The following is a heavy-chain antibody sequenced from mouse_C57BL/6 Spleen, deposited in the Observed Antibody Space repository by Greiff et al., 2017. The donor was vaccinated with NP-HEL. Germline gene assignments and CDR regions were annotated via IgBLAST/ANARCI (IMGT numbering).Heavy chain of an antibody. CDR2: INPNNGGT. CDR1: GYTFTDYN. V-gene: IGHV1-18*01. J-gene: IGHJ1*03. D-gene: IGHD1-1*01. Sequence: VQLQQSGPELVKPGASVKIPCKASGYTFTDYNMDWVKQSHGKSLEWIGDINPNNGGTIYNQKFKGKATLTVDKSSSTAYMELRSLTSEDTAVYYCARLPFLLDERYFDVWGTGTTVTVSS. CDR3: ARLPFLLDERYFDV.